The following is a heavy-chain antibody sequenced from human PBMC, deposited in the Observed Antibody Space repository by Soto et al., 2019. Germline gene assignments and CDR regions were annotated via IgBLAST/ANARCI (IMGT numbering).Heavy chain of an antibody. CDR2: INHSGST. D-gene: IGHD5-18*01. J-gene: IGHJ4*02. Sequence: QVQLQQWGAGLLKPSENLSLTCAVYGGSFSGYYWSWIRQPPGKGREWIGEINHSGSTNYNPSLKSRATISVDTSKNQFSLKLSSVTAADTAVYYCARGGGYSYAPRYFDYWGQGTLVTVSS. V-gene: IGHV4-34*01. CDR3: ARGGGYSYAPRYFDY. CDR1: GGSFSGYY.